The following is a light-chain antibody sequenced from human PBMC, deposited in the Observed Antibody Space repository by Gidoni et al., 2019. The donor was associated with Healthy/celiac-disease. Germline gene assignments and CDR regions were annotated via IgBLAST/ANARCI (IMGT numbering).Light chain of an antibody. Sequence: QSVLTQPPSVSAAPGQRVPISCTGSSSNIGAGYDVHWYQQLPGTAPKHRIYGNSNRPSGVPDRFSGSKSGTSASLAITGRQAEDEADYYCQSYDSSLSGSKVFGGGTKLTVL. V-gene: IGLV1-40*01. CDR2: GNS. J-gene: IGLJ3*02. CDR1: SSNIGAGYD. CDR3: QSYDSSLSGSKV.